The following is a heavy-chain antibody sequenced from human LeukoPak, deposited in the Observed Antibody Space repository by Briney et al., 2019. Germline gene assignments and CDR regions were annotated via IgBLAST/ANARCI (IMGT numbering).Heavy chain of an antibody. CDR2: IYYSGST. D-gene: IGHD2-15*01. CDR3: ARTQETEEKYCSGGSCYLLHTFDAFDI. J-gene: IGHJ3*02. V-gene: IGHV4-39*01. Sequence: SPETLSLTCTVSGGSISSSSYYWGWIRQPPGKGLEWIGSIYYSGSTYYNPSLKSRVTISVDTSKNQFSLKLSSVTAADTAVYYCARTQETEEKYCSGGSCYLLHTFDAFDIWGQGTMDTVSS. CDR1: GGSISSSSYY.